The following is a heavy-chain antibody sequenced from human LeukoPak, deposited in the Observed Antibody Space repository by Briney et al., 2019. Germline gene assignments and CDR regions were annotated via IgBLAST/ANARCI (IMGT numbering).Heavy chain of an antibody. Sequence: SETLSLTCTVSGGSISSYYWSWIRQPPGKGLEWIGYIYYSGSTNYNPSLKSRVTISVDTSKNQFSLKLSSVTAADTAVYYCVRDVGPPFFDYWGQGTLVTVSS. D-gene: IGHD2-15*01. CDR1: GGSISSYY. V-gene: IGHV4-59*01. CDR2: IYYSGST. CDR3: VRDVGPPFFDY. J-gene: IGHJ4*02.